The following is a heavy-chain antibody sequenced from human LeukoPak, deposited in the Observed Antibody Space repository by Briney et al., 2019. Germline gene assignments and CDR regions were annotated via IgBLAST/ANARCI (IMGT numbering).Heavy chain of an antibody. CDR3: ARRYYYNLGSFPFDF. D-gene: IGHD3-10*01. J-gene: IGHJ4*02. CDR1: GGPFSGYF. V-gene: IGHV4-34*01. CDR2: IHNSGTT. Sequence: SETLSLTCAVSGGPFSGYFWSWIRQSSGKGLEWIGEIHNSGTTNYNPSLNSRVTITEDTSKNQFYLNLSSVTAADTAVYYCARRYYYNLGSFPFDFWGQGTLVTVSS.